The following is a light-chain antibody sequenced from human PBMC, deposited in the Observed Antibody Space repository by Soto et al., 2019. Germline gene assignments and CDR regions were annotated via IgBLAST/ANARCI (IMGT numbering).Light chain of an antibody. CDR1: SSNIGAGYD. CDR2: GNT. CDR3: QSYDSSLSGYV. Sequence: QTVVTQPPSVSGAPGQRVTISCTGTSSNIGAGYDVHWYQHLPGTAPKLLIYGNTIRPSGVPDRFSGSKSGTSASLAITGLQAEDETDYYCQSYDSSLSGYVFGTGTKLTVL. J-gene: IGLJ1*01. V-gene: IGLV1-40*01.